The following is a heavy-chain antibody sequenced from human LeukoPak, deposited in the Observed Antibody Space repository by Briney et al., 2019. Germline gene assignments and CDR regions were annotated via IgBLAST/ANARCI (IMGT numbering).Heavy chain of an antibody. D-gene: IGHD2-15*01. CDR1: GFTVSSNY. V-gene: IGHV3-30*02. CDR2: IRYDGSNK. CDR3: AKHGLPLVVISAPLDY. Sequence: GGSLRLSCAASGFTVSSNYMSWVRQAPGKGLEWVAFIRYDGSNKYYADSVKGRFTISRDISKNTLYLQMNSLRAEDTAVYYCAKHGLPLVVISAPLDYWGQGTLVTVAS. J-gene: IGHJ4*02.